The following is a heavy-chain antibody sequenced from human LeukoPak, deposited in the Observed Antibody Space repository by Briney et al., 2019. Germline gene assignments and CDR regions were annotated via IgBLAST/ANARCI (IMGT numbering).Heavy chain of an antibody. D-gene: IGHD5-24*01. J-gene: IGHJ2*01. CDR1: GFTFSSYW. V-gene: IGHV3-7*03. Sequence: GGSLRLSCAASGFTFSSYWMSWVRQAPGKGLEWVANIKQDGSEKYYVDSVKGRFTISRDNSKNTMYLQMNSLRAEDTAVYYCAKGRDVYNYWYFDLWGRGTLVTVSS. CDR2: IKQDGSEK. CDR3: AKGRDVYNYWYFDL.